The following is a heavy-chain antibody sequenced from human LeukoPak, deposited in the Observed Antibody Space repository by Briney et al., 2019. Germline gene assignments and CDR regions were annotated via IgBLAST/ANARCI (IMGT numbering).Heavy chain of an antibody. J-gene: IGHJ6*02. D-gene: IGHD3-10*01. V-gene: IGHV4-59*01. CDR1: GGSISPYY. CDR3: ARLGARRGYYYYGMDV. CDR2: IYYSGST. Sequence: SETLSLTCTVSGGSISPYYWNWIRQPPGEGLEWIGYIYYSGSTNYNPSLKSRVTISVDTSKNQFSLKLSSVTPADTAVYYCARLGARRGYYYYGMDVWGQGTTVTVSS.